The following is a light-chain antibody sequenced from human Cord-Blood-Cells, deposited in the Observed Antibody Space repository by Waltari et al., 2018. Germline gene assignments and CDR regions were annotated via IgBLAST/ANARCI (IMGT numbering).Light chain of an antibody. V-gene: IGKV3-15*01. J-gene: IGKJ2*01. CDR3: QQYNNWPPYT. Sequence: EIVMTQSTATLSVSPGERAPISCRASQSVSSNLPWYQQQPGQAPRLRIYGASTRATGIPDRFSGSGSGTEFTLTISSLQSEDFAVYYCQQYNNWPPYTFGQGTKLEIK. CDR2: GAS. CDR1: QSVSSN.